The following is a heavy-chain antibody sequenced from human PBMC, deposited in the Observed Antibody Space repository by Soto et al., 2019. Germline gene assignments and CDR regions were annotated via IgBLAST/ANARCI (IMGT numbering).Heavy chain of an antibody. J-gene: IGHJ5*02. CDR1: GYTFTSYG. CDR3: ARDLGHSYANEDWFDP. Sequence: ASVKVSCKASGYTFTSYGISWVRQAPGQGLEWMGWISAYNGNTNYAQRLQGRVTMTTDTSTSTAYMELRSLRSDDTAVYYCARDLGHSYANEDWFDPWGQGTLVTVSS. CDR2: ISAYNGNT. D-gene: IGHD5-18*01. V-gene: IGHV1-18*01.